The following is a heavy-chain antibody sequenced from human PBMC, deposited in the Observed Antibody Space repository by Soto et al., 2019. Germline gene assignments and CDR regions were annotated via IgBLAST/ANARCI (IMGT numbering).Heavy chain of an antibody. CDR3: AGVPPLVAASDY. CDR2: INSNSGGT. CDR1: GYTFTGYY. Sequence: QVQLVQSGAEVKKPGASVKVSCKASGYTFTGYYIHWVRQAPGQGLEWMGWINSNSGGTKYAQKFQGRVTLTRDTSISTAYMELSRLKSDDTAVYYCAGVPPLVAASDYWGQGTLVTVST. D-gene: IGHD2-15*01. V-gene: IGHV1-2*02. J-gene: IGHJ4*02.